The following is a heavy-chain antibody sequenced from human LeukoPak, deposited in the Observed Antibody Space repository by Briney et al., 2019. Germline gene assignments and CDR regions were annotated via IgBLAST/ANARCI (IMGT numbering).Heavy chain of an antibody. J-gene: IGHJ4*02. CDR2: IYYSGST. CDR1: GGSISSGGYY. CDR3: ARVDGLDCFDY. Sequence: SSETLSLTCTVSGGSISSGGYYWSWIRQHPGKGLEWIGYIYYSGSTYYNPSLKSRVTISVDTSKNQFSLKLSSVTAADTAVYYCARVDGLDCFDYWGQGTLVTVSS. V-gene: IGHV4-31*03. D-gene: IGHD2-8*01.